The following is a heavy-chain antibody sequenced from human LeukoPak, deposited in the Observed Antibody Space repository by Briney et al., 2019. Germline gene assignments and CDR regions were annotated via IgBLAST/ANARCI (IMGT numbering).Heavy chain of an antibody. J-gene: IGHJ4*02. CDR3: ARDRLSSGSYYGILMSGFDY. CDR1: GGSFSGYY. Sequence: SETLSLTCAVYGGSFSGYYWSWIRQPPGKGLEWIVEINHSGSTNYNPSLKTRFTISVGTSKNQFSYKLRPVPTAEPAVYYCARDRLSSGSYYGILMSGFDYGGQGTLVTVSS. V-gene: IGHV4-34*01. CDR2: INHSGST. D-gene: IGHD1-26*01.